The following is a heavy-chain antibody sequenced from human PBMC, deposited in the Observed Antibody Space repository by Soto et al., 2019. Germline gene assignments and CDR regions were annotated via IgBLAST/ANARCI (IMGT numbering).Heavy chain of an antibody. J-gene: IGHJ5*02. CDR1: GGSISSYY. CDR2: IYYSGST. CDR3: ARLYNPRHPVQLDP. D-gene: IGHD3-10*01. Sequence: ETLSLTCTVSGGSISSYYWSWIRQPPGKGLEWIGYIYYSGSTNYNPSLKSRVTISVDTSKNQFSLKLSSVTAADTAVYYCARLYNPRHPVQLDPWGQGTLVTVSS. V-gene: IGHV4-59*08.